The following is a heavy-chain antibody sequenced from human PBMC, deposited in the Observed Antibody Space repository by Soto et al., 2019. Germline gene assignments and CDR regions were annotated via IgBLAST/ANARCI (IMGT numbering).Heavy chain of an antibody. CDR2: VSGGGAST. V-gene: IGHV3-23*01. CDR1: GFSFAGYA. Sequence: EVQLWESGGGFVQPGGSLRLSCAATGFSFAGYALTWVRQAPGKGLEWLSAVSGGGASTYYADSVRGRFSISRDVSGNMVYLQLTRLTAGDTATYYCAKTQTFNGYYGGFDAWCQGTRVTVSS. J-gene: IGHJ4*02. CDR3: AKTQTFNGYYGGFDA. D-gene: IGHD3-3*01.